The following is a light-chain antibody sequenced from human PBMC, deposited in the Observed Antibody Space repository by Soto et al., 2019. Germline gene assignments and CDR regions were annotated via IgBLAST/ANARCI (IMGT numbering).Light chain of an antibody. CDR2: KAS. V-gene: IGKV1-5*03. CDR3: QQHNNYWT. J-gene: IGKJ1*01. Sequence: DVQMTQSPSTLSASVGDRVTITCRASQNINSDLAWYQQKPGKAPQLLIYKASSLESGVSSRFRGCGSGTEFTLTITSLQPDDFATYYCQQHNNYWTFGHGTRVDIK. CDR1: QNINSD.